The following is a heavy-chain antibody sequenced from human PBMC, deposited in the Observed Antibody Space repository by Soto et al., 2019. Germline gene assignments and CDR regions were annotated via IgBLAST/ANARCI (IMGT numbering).Heavy chain of an antibody. CDR3: ARRGIAVAGTYYYYGMDV. J-gene: IGHJ6*02. CDR1: GYSFTSYW. CDR2: IDPSDSYT. Sequence: GESLKISGKGSGYSFTSYWSSGVLQRPGKGLELMGRIDPSDSYTNYSPSFQGHVTISADKSISTAYLQWSSLKASDTAMYYCARRGIAVAGTYYYYGMDVWGQGTTVTVSS. V-gene: IGHV5-10-1*01. D-gene: IGHD6-19*01.